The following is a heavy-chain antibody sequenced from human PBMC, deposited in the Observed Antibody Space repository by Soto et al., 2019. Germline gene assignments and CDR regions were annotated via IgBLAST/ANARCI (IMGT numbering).Heavy chain of an antibody. CDR3: ARGGQTLDCSSTSCYYYYYGMDV. Sequence: AASVKVSCKASGGTFSSYAISWVRQAPGQGLEWMGGIIPIFGTANYAQKSQGRVTITADESTSTAYMELSSLRSEDTAVYYCARGGQTLDCSSTSCYYYYYGMDVWGQGTTVTVSS. V-gene: IGHV1-69*13. J-gene: IGHJ6*02. D-gene: IGHD2-2*01. CDR2: IIPIFGTA. CDR1: GGTFSSYA.